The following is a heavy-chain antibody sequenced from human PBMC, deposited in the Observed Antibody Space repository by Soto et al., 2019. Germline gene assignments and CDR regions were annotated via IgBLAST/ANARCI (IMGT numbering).Heavy chain of an antibody. J-gene: IGHJ4*02. V-gene: IGHV3-23*04. CDR1: GFTFSNYA. D-gene: IGHD3-16*01. CDR2: VSATAGTT. Sequence: DVQLVDSGGGLVRPGGSLRPSCPPSGFTFSNYAMSGVRQAPGKGLEWVSLVSATAGTTYYTDSVKGRFTISRDNSRNTVYLQMNSLRADDTAVYYCAKDRLAGGFDYWGQGTLVTVSS. CDR3: AKDRLAGGFDY.